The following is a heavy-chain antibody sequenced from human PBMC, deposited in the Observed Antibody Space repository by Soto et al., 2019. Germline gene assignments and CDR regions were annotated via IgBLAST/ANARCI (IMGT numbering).Heavy chain of an antibody. D-gene: IGHD5-18*01. J-gene: IGHJ4*02. CDR2: IIPILGIT. CDR3: ARGPNSLGYD. CDR1: GGSFSSFH. V-gene: IGHV1-69*02. Sequence: QVQLVQSGAEVKKPGSSVKVSCKTSGGSFSSFHITWVRQAPGQGLEWMGRIIPILGITNYAQNFQGRVTITTDKSTNTAYMELNSLRSDDTAIYYCARGPNSLGYDCGQGTLITVSS.